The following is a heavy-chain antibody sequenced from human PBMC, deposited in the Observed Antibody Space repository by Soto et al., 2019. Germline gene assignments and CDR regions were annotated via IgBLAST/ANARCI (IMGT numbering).Heavy chain of an antibody. J-gene: IGHJ4*02. CDR1: GYTFSNYG. CDR2: ISAYNGNT. CDR3: ARDSPPGDY. Sequence: QVQLVQSGAEVKKPGASVKVSCKASGYTFSNYGISWARQDPGQGLEWMGWISAYNGNTKYAQKHQGRVTMTRDTSTSTAYMELRSLRSDGTAVYYCARDSPPGDYWGQGTLVSVCS. V-gene: IGHV1-18*01.